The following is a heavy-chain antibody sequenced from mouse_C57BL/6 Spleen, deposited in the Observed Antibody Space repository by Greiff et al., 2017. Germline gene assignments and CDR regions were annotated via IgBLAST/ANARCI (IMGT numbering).Heavy chain of an antibody. J-gene: IGHJ2*01. Sequence: QVQLQQPGAELVMPGASVKLSCKASGYTFTSYWMHWVKQRPGQGLEWIGEIDPSDSYTNYNQKFKGKSTLTVDKSSSTAYMQLSSLTSEDAAVYYCARTGGYGKGYYFDYWGQGTTLTVSS. V-gene: IGHV1-69*01. D-gene: IGHD1-1*01. CDR2: IDPSDSYT. CDR1: GYTFTSYW. CDR3: ARTGGYGKGYYFDY.